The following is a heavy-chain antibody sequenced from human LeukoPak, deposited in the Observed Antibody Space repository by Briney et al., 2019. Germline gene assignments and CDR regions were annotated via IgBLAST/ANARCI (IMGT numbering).Heavy chain of an antibody. CDR3: TRNSGWYGLS. CDR1: GFTLSSYE. D-gene: IGHD6-19*01. J-gene: IGHJ1*01. Sequence: GGSLRLSCTVSGFTLSSYEMSWIRQAPGKGLEWVSSIDYDGGSGHYADSVKGRFTISRGNSNNTLFLHLNSLRGEDTAVYYCTRNSGWYGLSWGQGTLVTVSS. CDR2: IDYDGGSG. V-gene: IGHV3-23*01.